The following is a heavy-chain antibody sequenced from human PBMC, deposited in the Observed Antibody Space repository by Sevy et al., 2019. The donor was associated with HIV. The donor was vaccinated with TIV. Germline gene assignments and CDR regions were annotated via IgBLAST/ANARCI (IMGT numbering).Heavy chain of an antibody. D-gene: IGHD4-17*01. CDR3: ARWHEYGNFNY. J-gene: IGHJ4*02. Sequence: GGSLRLSCAASAFNFSIYGMHWVRQAPDKGLEWVALIWYDGSNKYYADSVKGRFTISRDNSKSTLYLQMNSLRAEDTAVYYCARWHEYGNFNYWGQGTLVTFSS. CDR1: AFNFSIYG. V-gene: IGHV3-33*03. CDR2: IWYDGSNK.